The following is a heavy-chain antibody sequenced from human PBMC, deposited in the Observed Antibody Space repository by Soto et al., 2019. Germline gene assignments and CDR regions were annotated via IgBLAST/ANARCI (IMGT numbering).Heavy chain of an antibody. D-gene: IGHD6-19*01. J-gene: IGHJ4*02. CDR1: TFSSYW. V-gene: IGHV3-7*01. CDR2: IKQDESEK. Sequence: TFSSYWMSWVRQAPGKGLEWVANIKQDESEKYYVDSVKGRFTISRDNAKNSLYLQMNSLRAEDTAVYYCARDPNLYSSYGYWGQGTLVTVSS. CDR3: ARDPNLYSSYGY.